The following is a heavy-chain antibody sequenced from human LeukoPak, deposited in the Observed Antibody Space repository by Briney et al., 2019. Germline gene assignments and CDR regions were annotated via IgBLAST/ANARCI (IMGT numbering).Heavy chain of an antibody. J-gene: IGHJ4*02. V-gene: IGHV1-24*01. CDR1: GYTLTELS. CDR3: ATKETYNWNYYFDY. Sequence: ASVKVSCKVSGYTLTELSMHWVRQAPGKGLEWMGGFDPEDGETIYAQKFQGRVTMTEDTSTDTAYMELSSLRSEDTAVYYCATKETYNWNYYFDYWGQGTLVTVSS. CDR2: FDPEDGET. D-gene: IGHD1-7*01.